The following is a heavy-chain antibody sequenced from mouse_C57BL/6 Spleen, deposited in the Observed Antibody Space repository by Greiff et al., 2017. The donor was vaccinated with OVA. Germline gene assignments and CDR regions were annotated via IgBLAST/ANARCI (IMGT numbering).Heavy chain of an antibody. CDR3: TRWGLRQGNAMDY. J-gene: IGHJ4*01. CDR2: IDPETGGT. D-gene: IGHD2-4*01. V-gene: IGHV1-15*01. CDR1: GYTFTDYE. Sequence: QVQLQQSGAELVRPGASVTLSCKASGYTFTDYEMHWVKQTPVHGLEWIGAIDPETGGTAYNQKFKGKAILTADKSSSTAYMELRSLTSEDSAVYYCTRWGLRQGNAMDYWGQGTSVTVSS.